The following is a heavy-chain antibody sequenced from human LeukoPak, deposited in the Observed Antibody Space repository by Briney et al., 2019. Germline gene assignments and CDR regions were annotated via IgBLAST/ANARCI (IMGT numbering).Heavy chain of an antibody. CDR2: ISSSSSYI. D-gene: IGHD4-23*01. CDR3: ASASDGGKGFDY. J-gene: IGHJ4*02. Sequence: PGGSLRLSCAASGFTFSSYSMNWVRQAPGKGLEWVSSISSSSSYIYYADSVKGRFTISRDNAKNSLYLQMNSLRAEDTAVYYCASASDGGKGFDYWGQGTLVTVSS. CDR1: GFTFSSYS. V-gene: IGHV3-21*01.